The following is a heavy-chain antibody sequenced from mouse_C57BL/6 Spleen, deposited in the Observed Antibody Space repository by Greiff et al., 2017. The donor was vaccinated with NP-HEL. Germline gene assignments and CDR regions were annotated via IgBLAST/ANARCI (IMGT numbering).Heavy chain of an antibody. V-gene: IGHV5-6*01. CDR1: GFTFSSYG. Sequence: EVQRVESGGDLVKPGGSLKLSCAASGFTFSSYGMSWVRQTPDKRLEWVATISSGGSYTYYPDSVKGRFTISRDNAKNTLYLQMSSLKSEDTAMYYCARQRDGCAYWGQGTLVTVSA. J-gene: IGHJ3*01. D-gene: IGHD3-3*01. CDR3: ARQRDGCAY. CDR2: ISSGGSYT.